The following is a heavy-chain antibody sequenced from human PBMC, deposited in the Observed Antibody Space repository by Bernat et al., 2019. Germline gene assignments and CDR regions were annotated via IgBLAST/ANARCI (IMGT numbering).Heavy chain of an antibody. CDR2: IRSRAHSYAT. D-gene: IGHD2-15*01. J-gene: IGHJ4*02. CDR1: GFTFSGSG. Sequence: EVQLVESGGGLVQPGVSLKLSCAASGFTFSGSGMHWVRQASGKGLEWVGRIRSRAHSYATEYAASVRGRFTISRDDSKNTAYLQMNSLKIEDTAVYYCSRRYCSGGICFSDYWGQGTLVTVSS. CDR3: SRRYCSGGICFSDY. V-gene: IGHV3-73*01.